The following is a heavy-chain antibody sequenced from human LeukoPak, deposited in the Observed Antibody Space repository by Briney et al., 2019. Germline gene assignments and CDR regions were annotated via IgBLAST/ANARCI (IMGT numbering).Heavy chain of an antibody. CDR1: GGSISSYY. J-gene: IGHJ6*03. Sequence: SETLSLTCTVSGGSISSYYWSWIRQPAGKGLEWIGYIYYSGSTNYNPSLKSRVTISADTSKNQFSLKLSSVTAADTAVYYCARETSQKGAHYMDVWGKGTTVTISS. CDR3: ARETSQKGAHYMDV. CDR2: IYYSGST. D-gene: IGHD3-16*01. V-gene: IGHV4-59*01.